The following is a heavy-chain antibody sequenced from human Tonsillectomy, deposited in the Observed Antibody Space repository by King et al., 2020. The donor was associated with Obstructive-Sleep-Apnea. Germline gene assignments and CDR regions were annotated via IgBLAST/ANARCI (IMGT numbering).Heavy chain of an antibody. V-gene: IGHV1-18*01. CDR2: ISAYNGNT. CDR1: GYTFTSYG. D-gene: IGHD3-22*01. Sequence: QLVQSGAEVKKPGASVKVSCKASGYTFTSYGISWVRQAPGQGLEWMGWISAYNGNTNYAQKLQEKVTMTTDTPTSTAYMELRSLRSDDTAVYYCAVDTYYYDSSGYSSGTFDYWGQGTLVTVSS. CDR3: AVDTYYYDSSGYSSGTFDY. J-gene: IGHJ4*02.